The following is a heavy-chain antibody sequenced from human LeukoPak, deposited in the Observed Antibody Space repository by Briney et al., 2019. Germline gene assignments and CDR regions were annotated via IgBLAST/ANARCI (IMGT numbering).Heavy chain of an antibody. CDR1: GFTFSNYA. J-gene: IGHJ3*02. V-gene: IGHV3-30-3*01. D-gene: IGHD3-10*01. CDR2: ISYDGFNK. CDR3: ARAEVLLWFGELLMEPINDAFDI. Sequence: GRSLRLSCAASGFTFSNYAMHWVRQAPGKGLEWVAVISYDGFNKYYSDSVKGRFTISRDNSKNTLYLQMNSLRGEDTAVYYCARAEVLLWFGELLMEPINDAFDIWGQGTMVAVSS.